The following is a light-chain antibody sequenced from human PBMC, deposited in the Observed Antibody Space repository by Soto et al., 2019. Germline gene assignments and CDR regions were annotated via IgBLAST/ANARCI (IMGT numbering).Light chain of an antibody. CDR2: EVT. CDR1: SSDVGSYNV. V-gene: IGLV2-23*02. CDR3: CSFAGSSTSLDV. J-gene: IGLJ1*01. Sequence: QSALTQPASVSGSPGQSITISCTGTSSDVGSYNVVSCYQQHPGKAPKLMIYEVTKRPSGVSNRFSGSKSGNTASLTISGLQAEDEADYYCCSFAGSSTSLDVFGTGTKLTVL.